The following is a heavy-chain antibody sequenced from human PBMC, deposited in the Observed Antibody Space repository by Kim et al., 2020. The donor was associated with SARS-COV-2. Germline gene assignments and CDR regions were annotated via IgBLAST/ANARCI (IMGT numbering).Heavy chain of an antibody. D-gene: IGHD3-22*01. CDR2: IYHSGST. CDR3: ASSSGYHYGGAFDI. CDR1: GGSISSSNW. Sequence: SETLSLTCAVSGGSISSSNWWSWVRQPPGKGLEWIGEIYHSGSTNYNPSLKSRVTISVDKSKNQFSLKLSSVTAADTAVYYCASSSGYHYGGAFDIWAKGQWSPSLQ. J-gene: IGHJ3*02. V-gene: IGHV4-4*02.